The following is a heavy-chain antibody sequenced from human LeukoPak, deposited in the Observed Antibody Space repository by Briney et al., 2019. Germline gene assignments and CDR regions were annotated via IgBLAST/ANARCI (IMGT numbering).Heavy chain of an antibody. CDR3: ARVTMYYYDSSGYEAFDY. V-gene: IGHV4-61*02. CDR2: IYTSGST. CDR1: GGSISSGSYY. D-gene: IGHD3-22*01. Sequence: SETLSLTCTVSGGSISSGSYYWSWIRQPAGKGLEWIGRIYTSGSTNYNPSLKSRVTISVDTSKNQFSLKLSSVTAADTAVYYCARVTMYYYDSSGYEAFDYWGQGTLVTVSS. J-gene: IGHJ4*02.